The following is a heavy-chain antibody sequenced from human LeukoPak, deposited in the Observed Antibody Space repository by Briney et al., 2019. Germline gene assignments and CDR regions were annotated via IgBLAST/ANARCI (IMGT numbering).Heavy chain of an antibody. CDR3: ARDSGYYDSSGYREGYFDY. CDR2: ISSSGSTI. D-gene: IGHD3-22*01. CDR1: GFTFSDCY. Sequence: KPGGSLRLSCAASGFTFSDCYMSWIRQAPGTGLEWVSYISSSGSTIYYADSVKGRFTISRDNAKNSLCLQMNSLRAEDTAVYYCARDSGYYDSSGYREGYFDYWGQGTLVTVSS. V-gene: IGHV3-11*01. J-gene: IGHJ4*02.